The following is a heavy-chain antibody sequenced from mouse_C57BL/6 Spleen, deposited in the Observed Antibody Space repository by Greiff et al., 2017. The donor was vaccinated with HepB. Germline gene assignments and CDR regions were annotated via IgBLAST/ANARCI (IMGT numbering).Heavy chain of an antibody. CDR2: IRLKSDNYAT. CDR3: TGDSITTVVAYYFDY. CDR1: GFTFSNYW. D-gene: IGHD1-1*01. J-gene: IGHJ2*01. Sequence: EVKLVESGGGLVQPGGSMKLSCVASGFTFSNYWMNWVRQSPEKGLEWVAQIRLKSDNYATPYAESVKGRFTISRDDSKSSVYLQMNNLRAEDTGIYYCTGDSITTVVAYYFDYWGQGTTLTVSS. V-gene: IGHV6-3*01.